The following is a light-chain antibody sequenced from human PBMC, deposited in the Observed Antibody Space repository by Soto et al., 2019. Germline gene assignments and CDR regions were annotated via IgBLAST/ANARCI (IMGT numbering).Light chain of an antibody. CDR3: QRYNNWPLT. J-gene: IGKJ1*01. CDR2: GAS. CDR1: QRISSN. Sequence: EIVLTQSPATLSVFPGERATLSCRASQRISSNLAWYQQKPGQAPRLLIYGASTRATGIPARCSGSGSGTEFTLTISSLQSEDFAVYSCQRYNNWPLTFGQGTKVEIK. V-gene: IGKV3-15*01.